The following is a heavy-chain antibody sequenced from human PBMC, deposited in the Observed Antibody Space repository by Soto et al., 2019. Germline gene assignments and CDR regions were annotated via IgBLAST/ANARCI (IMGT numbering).Heavy chain of an antibody. CDR1: GFTFSSYA. CDR3: AKVEDILVVPASVDY. CDR2: ISGSGGST. Sequence: EVQLLESGGGLVQPGGSLRLSCAASGFTFSSYAMSWVRQAPGKGLEWVSAISGSGGSTYYADSVKGRFTISRDNSKNTLDLEMNSVRAEDTAVYNCAKVEDILVVPASVDYWGQGTLVTVSS. J-gene: IGHJ4*02. D-gene: IGHD2-2*01. V-gene: IGHV3-23*01.